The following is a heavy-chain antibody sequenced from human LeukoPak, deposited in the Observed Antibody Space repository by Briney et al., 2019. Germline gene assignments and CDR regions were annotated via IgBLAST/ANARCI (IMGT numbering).Heavy chain of an antibody. CDR2: IYPGDSDT. V-gene: IGHV5-51*01. CDR3: ARHAAAYCSGGSCLTYYGMDV. CDR1: GYRFTSYW. J-gene: IGHJ6*02. Sequence: GEALKISFKGSGYRFTSYWIGWVRPMPGKGLGWMGIIYPGDSDTRYSPSFQGQVTISADKSISTAYLQWSSLKASDTAMYYCARHAAAYCSGGSCLTYYGMDVWGRGTTVTVSS. D-gene: IGHD2-15*01.